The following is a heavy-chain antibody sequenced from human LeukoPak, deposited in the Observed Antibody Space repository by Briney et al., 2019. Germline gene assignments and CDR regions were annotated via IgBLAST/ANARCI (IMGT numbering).Heavy chain of an antibody. CDR2: ISNSSSYE. CDR3: ARGASYYYGSGRTLSNGRYYGMDV. D-gene: IGHD3-10*01. J-gene: IGHJ6*02. V-gene: IGHV3-21*01. CDR1: GFTFSSYS. Sequence: GGSLRLSCAASGFTFSSYSMNWVRQAPGKGLEWVSSISNSSSYEYYADSVKGRFTISRDNAKNSLYLQMNSLRAEDTAMYYCARGASYYYGSGRTLSNGRYYGMDVWGQGTTVTVSS.